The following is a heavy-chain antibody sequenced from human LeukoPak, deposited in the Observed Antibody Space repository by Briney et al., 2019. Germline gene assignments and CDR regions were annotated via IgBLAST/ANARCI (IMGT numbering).Heavy chain of an antibody. CDR3: ASAYCGGDCQTP. J-gene: IGHJ5*02. D-gene: IGHD2-21*02. CDR2: INHSGST. V-gene: IGHV4-39*07. Sequence: SETLSLTCTVSGGSISSGSYYWSWIRQPPGKGLGWIGEINHSGSTNYNPSLKRRVHISVDTYKHQFSLKLSSVTAADTAVYYCASAYCGGDCQTPWGQGTLVTVSS. CDR1: GGSISSGSYY.